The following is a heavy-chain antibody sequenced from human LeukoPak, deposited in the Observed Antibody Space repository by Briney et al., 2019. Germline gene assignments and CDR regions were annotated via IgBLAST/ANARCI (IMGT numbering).Heavy chain of an antibody. CDR1: GYTFTGYS. CDR3: ARGSDYGDYLAAVY. J-gene: IGHJ4*02. D-gene: IGHD4-17*01. V-gene: IGHV1-2*02. CDR2: INPNSGDT. Sequence: ASVKVSCKASGYTFTGYSMHWVRQAPGQGLEWMGWINPNSGDTKYAQKFQGRVTMTRDTSISTAYMELSRLTSDDTAVYYCARGSDYGDYLAAVYWGQGTLVTVSS.